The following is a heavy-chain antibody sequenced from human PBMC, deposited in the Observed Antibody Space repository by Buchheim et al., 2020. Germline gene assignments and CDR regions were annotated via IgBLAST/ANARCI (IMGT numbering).Heavy chain of an antibody. CDR1: GFTFSSYD. CDR2: ISYDGSNK. V-gene: IGHV3-30*18. Sequence: QVQLVESGGGVVQPGRSLRLSCAASGFTFSSYDMYWVRQALGKGLEWVAVISYDGSNKNYADSVKGRFTISRDNSKNTLYLQMNSLRAEDTAVYYCAKEAAYFDYWGQGTL. J-gene: IGHJ4*02. CDR3: AKEAAYFDY. D-gene: IGHD2-15*01.